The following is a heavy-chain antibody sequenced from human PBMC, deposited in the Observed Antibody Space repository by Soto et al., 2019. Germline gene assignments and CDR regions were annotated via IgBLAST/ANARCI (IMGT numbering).Heavy chain of an antibody. J-gene: IGHJ3*02. CDR3: AAEPSGKPAPKGTAFEI. CDR1: GFSFTSST. D-gene: IGHD1-1*01. Sequence: QMQLVQSGPEVKKPGTSVKVSCKASGFSFTSSTLQWVRQARGQRLEWIGWIVVGSDYTDYAQKFQERVTITRDMSTSTAYMEFRSLRSDDTAVYYCAAEPSGKPAPKGTAFEIWGQGTMVTVSS. CDR2: IVVGSDYT. V-gene: IGHV1-58*01.